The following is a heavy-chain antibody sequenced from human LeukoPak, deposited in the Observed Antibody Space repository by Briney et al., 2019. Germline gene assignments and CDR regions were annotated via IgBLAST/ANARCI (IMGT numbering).Heavy chain of an antibody. CDR2: ISSSSSTI. Sequence: PGGSVRLSCGASRLTLGTYSMNWVRQAPGKGREWVSYISSSSSTIYYADSVKGRFTISRDNAKNSLYLQMNSLRAEDTAVYYCAREVQDIVVVVAATPQGAFDIWGQGTMVTVSS. D-gene: IGHD2-15*01. CDR1: RLTLGTYS. J-gene: IGHJ3*02. V-gene: IGHV3-48*04. CDR3: AREVQDIVVVVAATPQGAFDI.